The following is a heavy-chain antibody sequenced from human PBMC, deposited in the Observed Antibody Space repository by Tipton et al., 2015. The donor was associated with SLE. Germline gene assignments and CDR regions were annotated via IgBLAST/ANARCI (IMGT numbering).Heavy chain of an antibody. D-gene: IGHD3-22*01. Sequence: PGLVKPSETLSLTCSVSGGSITSGRYYWAWIRQPPGKGLEWIGSIYYSGSRHYNPSLISRVTISVDTSKNQFSLNLSSVTAADTAVYFCARQYPGHDSSGYWYFDLWGRGTLVTVSS. CDR3: ARQYPGHDSSGYWYFDL. CDR1: GGSITSGRYY. J-gene: IGHJ2*01. CDR2: IYYSGSR. V-gene: IGHV4-39*01.